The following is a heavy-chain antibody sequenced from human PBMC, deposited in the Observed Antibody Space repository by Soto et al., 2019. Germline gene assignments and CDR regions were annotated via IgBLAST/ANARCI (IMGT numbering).Heavy chain of an antibody. CDR1: GFTFSNYA. Sequence: PGGSLRLSCVVSGFTFSNYAMSWVRQAPGKGLEWVSVISGSGSSTHYADSLRGRFTTSRDNSEKTMYLQMSGLRAEDTAVYYCAKWAYGDYPGWADSWGQGTLVTVSS. CDR3: AKWAYGDYPGWADS. D-gene: IGHD4-17*01. J-gene: IGHJ4*02. V-gene: IGHV3-23*01. CDR2: ISGSGSST.